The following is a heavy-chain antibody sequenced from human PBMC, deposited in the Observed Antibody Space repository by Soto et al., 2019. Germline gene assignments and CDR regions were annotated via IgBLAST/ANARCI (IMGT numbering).Heavy chain of an antibody. Sequence: QITLKESGPTLVKPTQTLTLTCTFSGFSLSSTRMAVGWIRQPPGKALEWLALIYWDDDKRYSPFLKSRLTITKDTSKTPVVLTMPTMAPVDTARYYCAHIVVAGLGYYFDYWGQGTLVTVSS. CDR3: AHIVVAGLGYYFDY. D-gene: IGHD6-19*01. CDR1: GFSLSSTRMA. J-gene: IGHJ4*02. CDR2: IYWDDDK. V-gene: IGHV2-5*02.